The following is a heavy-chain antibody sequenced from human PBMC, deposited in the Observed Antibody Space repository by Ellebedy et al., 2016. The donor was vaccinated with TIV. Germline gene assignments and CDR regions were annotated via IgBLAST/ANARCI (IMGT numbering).Heavy chain of an antibody. Sequence: AASVKVSCKASGYTFTSYDINWVRQATGQGLEWMRWMNPNSDNSDYAPKFEGRLTMTRDTSISTAYMELSRLRSDDTAVYYCARDGGSYSDFDYWGQGTLVTVSS. J-gene: IGHJ4*02. D-gene: IGHD1-26*01. V-gene: IGHV1-8*01. CDR1: GYTFTSYD. CDR3: ARDGGSYSDFDY. CDR2: MNPNSDNS.